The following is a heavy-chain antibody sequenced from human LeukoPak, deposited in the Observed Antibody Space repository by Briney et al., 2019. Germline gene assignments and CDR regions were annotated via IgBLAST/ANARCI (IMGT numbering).Heavy chain of an antibody. D-gene: IGHD2-15*01. Sequence: PGGSLRLSCAASGFTFDDYAMHWVRQAPGKGLEWVSGISWNSGSIGYADSVKGRFPISRDNAKNSLYLQMNSLRAEDTALYYCAKGGVVAATPLDYWGQGTLVTVSS. V-gene: IGHV3-9*01. CDR1: GFTFDDYA. J-gene: IGHJ4*02. CDR3: AKGGVVAATPLDY. CDR2: ISWNSGSI.